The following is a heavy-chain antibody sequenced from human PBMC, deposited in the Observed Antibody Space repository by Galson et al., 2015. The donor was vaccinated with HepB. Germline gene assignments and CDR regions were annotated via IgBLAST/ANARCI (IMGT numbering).Heavy chain of an antibody. D-gene: IGHD3-3*01. V-gene: IGHV7-4-1*02. CDR2: INTNTGNP. J-gene: IGHJ4*02. CDR1: GYTFTSYA. CDR3: ARGGPHTIFGVVINIFGGDY. Sequence: SVKVSCKASGYTFTSYAMNWVRQAPGQGLEWMGWINTNTGNPTYAQGFTGRFVFSLDTSVSTAYLQTSSLKAEDTAVYYCARGGPHTIFGVVINIFGGDYWGQGTLVTVSS.